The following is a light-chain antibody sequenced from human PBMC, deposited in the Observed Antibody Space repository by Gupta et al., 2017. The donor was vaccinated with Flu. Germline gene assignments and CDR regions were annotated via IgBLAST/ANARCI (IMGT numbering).Light chain of an antibody. J-gene: IGLJ2*01. V-gene: IGLV3-21*02. Sequence: TARITALGNTIGIEVVTRFQRRQGPPPVLVVYAVIGRVSGTPERFSGSNSGTTATLTVSRVEVGDEADYYCQVRDASSNHVVFGGGTKLTVL. CDR2: AVI. CDR3: QVRDASSNHVV. CDR1: TIGIEV.